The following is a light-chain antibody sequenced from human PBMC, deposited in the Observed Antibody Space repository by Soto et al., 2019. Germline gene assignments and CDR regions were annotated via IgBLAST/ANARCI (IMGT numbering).Light chain of an antibody. CDR3: CSYAGSSTFV. J-gene: IGLJ2*01. CDR1: SSDVGSYNL. V-gene: IGLV2-23*03. CDR2: EGS. Sequence: QSVLTQPASVSGSPGQSITISCTGTSSDVGSYNLVSWCQQHPGKAPKLMIYEGSKRPSGVSNRFSGSKSGNTASLTISGLQAEDEADYYCCSYAGSSTFVFGGGTKLTVL.